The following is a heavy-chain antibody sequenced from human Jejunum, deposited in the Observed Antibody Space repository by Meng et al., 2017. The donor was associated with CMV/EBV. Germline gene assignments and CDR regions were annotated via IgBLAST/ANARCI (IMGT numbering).Heavy chain of an antibody. Sequence: SGDSFTSSNYYWGWIRQPPGKGLEWIGNIYYSGTTYYNPSLKSRGTISVDTSKNQFSLKLSSVTAADTAVYYCTRGLGSYGSRIDYWGQGTLVTVSS. CDR2: IYYSGTT. J-gene: IGHJ4*02. D-gene: IGHD5-18*01. CDR1: GDSFTSSNYY. CDR3: TRGLGSYGSRIDY. V-gene: IGHV4-39*07.